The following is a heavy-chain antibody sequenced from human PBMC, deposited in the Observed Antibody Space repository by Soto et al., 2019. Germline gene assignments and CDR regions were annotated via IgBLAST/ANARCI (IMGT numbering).Heavy chain of an antibody. D-gene: IGHD3-10*01. CDR3: ARDDYYGSGKDY. CDR1: GYTFTDYA. J-gene: IGHJ4*02. V-gene: IGHV1-18*01. CDR2: ISAYNGNT. Sequence: ASVKVSCKASGYTFTDYAIHWVRQAPGQGLEWMGWISAYNGNTNYAQKLQGRVTMTTDTSTSTAYMELRSLRSDDTAVYYCARDDYYGSGKDYWGQGTLVTVSS.